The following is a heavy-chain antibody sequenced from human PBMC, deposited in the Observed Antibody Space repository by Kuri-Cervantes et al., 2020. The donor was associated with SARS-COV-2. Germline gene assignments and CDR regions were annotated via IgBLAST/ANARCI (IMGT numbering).Heavy chain of an antibody. D-gene: IGHD3-3*01. Sequence: SVKVSCKASGFTFTSSAMQWVRQARGQRLEWIGWIVVGSGNTNYAQKFQERVTITRDMSTSTAYMELSSLRSEDTAVYYCARDQLSFTIFGVVITYFDYWGQGTLVTVSS. CDR2: IVVGSGNT. CDR3: ARDQLSFTIFGVVITYFDY. CDR1: GFTFTSSA. V-gene: IGHV1-58*02. J-gene: IGHJ4*02.